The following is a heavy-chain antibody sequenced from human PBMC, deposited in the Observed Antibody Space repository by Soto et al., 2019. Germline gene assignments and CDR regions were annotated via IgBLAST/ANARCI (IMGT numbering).Heavy chain of an antibody. Sequence: ASVKVSFKASGYSFTDYHIHWVRQAPGQWLELLGLINPTSGGTSPAQKFQGWVTMTTXXXXTXPXMXLXRXPSDXTAMYYCAWQLHDYSPLEGWGQGTLETVSS. J-gene: IGHJ4*02. CDR1: GYSFTDYH. V-gene: IGHV1-2*04. CDR3: AWQLHDYSPLEG. D-gene: IGHD4-4*01. CDR2: INPTSGGT.